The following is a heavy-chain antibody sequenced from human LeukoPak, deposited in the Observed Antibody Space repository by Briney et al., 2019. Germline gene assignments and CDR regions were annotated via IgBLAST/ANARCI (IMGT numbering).Heavy chain of an antibody. J-gene: IGHJ4*02. V-gene: IGHV4-59*01. D-gene: IGHD6-13*01. Sequence: SETLSLTCTVSGGSISSYYWSWIRQRPGKGQEWIGYIYYSGSTNYNPSLKSRVTISVETSKNEFSLKLRSVTAADTAVYYCARVTGYRIEDYFDYWGQGTLVTASS. CDR1: GGSISSYY. CDR2: IYYSGST. CDR3: ARVTGYRIEDYFDY.